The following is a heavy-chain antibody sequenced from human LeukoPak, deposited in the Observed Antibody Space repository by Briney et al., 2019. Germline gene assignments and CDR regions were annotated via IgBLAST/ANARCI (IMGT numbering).Heavy chain of an antibody. CDR1: VFTFSTYG. D-gene: IGHD6-19*01. CDR3: ARGGGQWHVDY. V-gene: IGHV3-33*01. J-gene: IGHJ4*02. CDR2: ISYDGSNE. Sequence: GTSLRLSRAASVFTFSTYGMNSIRQAPGKGLEWVATISYDGSNEYYIESAKGRFTISRDDSRNTAYLQMNSRRAEDTAVYYCARGGGQWHVDYWGQGTLVTVSS.